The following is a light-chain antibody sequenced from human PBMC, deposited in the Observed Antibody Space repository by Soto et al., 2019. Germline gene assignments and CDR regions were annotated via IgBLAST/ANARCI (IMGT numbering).Light chain of an antibody. V-gene: IGKV3-15*01. Sequence: IVRAQSQATRAESPGGRASLSCGASQSVSSNLAWYQQKPGQAPRLLIYGASTRATGIPARFSGSGSGTEFTLTISSLQYEAFAVYYCQQYNTWPRTFGQGTRLEIK. J-gene: IGKJ5*01. CDR1: QSVSSN. CDR2: GAS. CDR3: QQYNTWPRT.